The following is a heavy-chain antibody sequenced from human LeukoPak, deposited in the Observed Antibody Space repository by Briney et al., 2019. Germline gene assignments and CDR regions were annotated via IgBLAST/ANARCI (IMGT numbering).Heavy chain of an antibody. CDR3: AKNYDFWSGYLIDY. J-gene: IGHJ4*02. CDR2: ISYDGSNK. D-gene: IGHD3-3*01. V-gene: IGHV3-30*04. Sequence: RRSLRLSCAASGFTFSSYAMHWVRQAPGKGLEWGAVISYDGSNKYYADSVKGRFTISRDNSKNTLYLQMNSLRAEDTAVYYCAKNYDFWSGYLIDYWGQGTLVTVSS. CDR1: GFTFSSYA.